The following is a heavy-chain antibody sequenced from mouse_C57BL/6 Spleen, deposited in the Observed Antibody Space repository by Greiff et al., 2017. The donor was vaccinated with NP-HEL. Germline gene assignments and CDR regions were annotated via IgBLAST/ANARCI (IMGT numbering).Heavy chain of an antibody. D-gene: IGHD1-1*01. Sequence: EVKLVESGGGLVKPGGSLKLSCAASGFTFSSYTMSWVRQTPEKRLEWVATISGGGGNTYYPDSVKGRFTISRDNAKNTLYLQMSSLRSEDTALYYCARQITTVVYYYAMDDWGQGTSVTVSS. CDR2: ISGGGGNT. CDR1: GFTFSSYT. J-gene: IGHJ4*01. CDR3: ARQITTVVYYYAMDD. V-gene: IGHV5-9*01.